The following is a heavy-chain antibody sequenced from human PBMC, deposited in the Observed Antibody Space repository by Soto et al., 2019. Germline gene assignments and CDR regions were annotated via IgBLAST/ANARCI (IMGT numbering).Heavy chain of an antibody. J-gene: IGHJ4*02. D-gene: IGHD3-10*01. Sequence: EVQLLESGGGLVQPGGSLRLSCAASGFTFNNYAMTWVRQAPGKGLEWVSAISGGGDTTSYADSVKGRFTVSRDGSKNTLDQQMSSLRAEDTALYYCAKGRGGSGSLTPRVDFWGQGTLVPVSA. V-gene: IGHV3-23*01. CDR1: GFTFNNYA. CDR2: ISGGGDTT. CDR3: AKGRGGSGSLTPRVDF.